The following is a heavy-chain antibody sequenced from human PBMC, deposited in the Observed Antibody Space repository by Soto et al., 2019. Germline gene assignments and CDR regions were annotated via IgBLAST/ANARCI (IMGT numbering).Heavy chain of an antibody. CDR1: GSNFAGYW. Sequence: PGASLKISSKGSGSNFAGYWIAGVRQMPGKGLELMGIIYPSDSDTRYRPSFQGQVTISADKSISSAYLQWSSLRASDTAMYYCARGGVSTRTFDYWGQGTPVTVSS. CDR2: IYPSDSDT. J-gene: IGHJ4*02. D-gene: IGHD3-3*01. V-gene: IGHV5-51*01. CDR3: ARGGVSTRTFDY.